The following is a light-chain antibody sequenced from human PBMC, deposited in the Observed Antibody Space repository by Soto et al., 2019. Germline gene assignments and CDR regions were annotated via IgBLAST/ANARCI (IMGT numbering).Light chain of an antibody. CDR3: QSADSSGTHRM. J-gene: IGLJ3*02. Sequence: SYELTQPPSVSVSPGQTARITCSGDALPKQYAYWYQQKPGQAPVLVIYKDSERPSGIPERFSGSSSGTTVTLTISGVQAEDEADYYCQSADSSGTHRMFGGGTKVTVL. CDR2: KDS. CDR1: ALPKQY. V-gene: IGLV3-25*02.